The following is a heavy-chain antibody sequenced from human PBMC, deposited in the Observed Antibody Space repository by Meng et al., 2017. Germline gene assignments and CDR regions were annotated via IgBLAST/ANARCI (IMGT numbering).Heavy chain of an antibody. CDR1: GGSFSGYY. J-gene: IGHJ4*02. CDR3: AREVVAALDY. V-gene: IGHV4-34*01. CDR2: INHSGST. Sequence: QVELQQWGAGLLKPSEPLSRTCAVYGGSFSGYYWSWIRQPPGKGLEWIGEINHSGSTNYNPSLKSRVTISVDTSKNQFSLKLSSVTAADTAVYYCAREVVAALDYWGQGTLVTVSS. D-gene: IGHD2-15*01.